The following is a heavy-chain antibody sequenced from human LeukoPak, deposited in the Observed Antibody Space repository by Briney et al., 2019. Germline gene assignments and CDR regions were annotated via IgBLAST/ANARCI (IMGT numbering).Heavy chain of an antibody. V-gene: IGHV1-18*01. CDR1: GYTFMNYG. CDR3: VRDGYGSGKGYFDY. D-gene: IGHD3-10*01. CDR2: ISAYDGNT. Sequence: ASVKVSCKAPGYTFMNYGISWMRQAPGQGLEWMGWISAYDGNTNYAQKFQGRVTMTTDTSTSTAYMDLGSLRSDDTAVYYCVRDGYGSGKGYFDYWGQGTLVTVSS. J-gene: IGHJ4*02.